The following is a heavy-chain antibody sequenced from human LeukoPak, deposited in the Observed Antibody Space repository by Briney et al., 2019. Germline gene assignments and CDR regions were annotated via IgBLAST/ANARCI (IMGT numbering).Heavy chain of an antibody. V-gene: IGHV3-23*01. D-gene: IGHD3-9*01. CDR3: AKRERYFDWLLYPFDY. Sequence: PGGSLRLYCAASGFTFSSYAMSWVRQAPGKGLEWVSAISGSGGSTYYADSVKGRFTISRDNSKNTLYLQMNSLRAEDTAVYYCAKRERYFDWLLYPFDYWGQGTLVTVSS. CDR2: ISGSGGST. CDR1: GFTFSSYA. J-gene: IGHJ4*02.